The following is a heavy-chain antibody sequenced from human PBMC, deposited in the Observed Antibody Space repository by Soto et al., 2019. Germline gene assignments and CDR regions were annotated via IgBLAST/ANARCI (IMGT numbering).Heavy chain of an antibody. J-gene: IGHJ3*02. D-gene: IGHD3-22*01. CDR1: GYTFTSYY. CDR3: ARDRVYYDSSGYPRDAFDI. Sequence: ASVKVSCNASGYTFTSYYMHLVRQAPGQGLEWMGIINPSGGSTSYAQKFQGRVTMTRDTSTSTVYMELSSLRSEDTAVYYCARDRVYYDSSGYPRDAFDIWGQGTMVTVSS. V-gene: IGHV1-46*01. CDR2: INPSGGST.